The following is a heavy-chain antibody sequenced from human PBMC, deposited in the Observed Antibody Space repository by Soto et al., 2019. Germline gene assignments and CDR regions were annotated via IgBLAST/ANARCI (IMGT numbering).Heavy chain of an antibody. D-gene: IGHD3-16*01. J-gene: IGHJ4*02. CDR3: AKWNGGFDY. Sequence: QVQLVESGGGVVQPGRSLGLSCAASGFTFSSYGMHWVRQAPGKGLEWVAVISYDGSYKYYADSVKGRFTISRDNSKNTLYLQMNSLRAEDTAVYYCAKWNGGFDYWGQGTLVTVSS. CDR2: ISYDGSYK. V-gene: IGHV3-30*18. CDR1: GFTFSSYG.